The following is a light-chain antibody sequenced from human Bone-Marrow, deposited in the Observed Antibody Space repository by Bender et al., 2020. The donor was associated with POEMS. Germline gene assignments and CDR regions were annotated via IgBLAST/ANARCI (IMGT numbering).Light chain of an antibody. J-gene: IGLJ3*02. CDR2: DVR. V-gene: IGLV2-11*01. CDR1: SSDVGEYNF. CDR3: CSYTTSNTWV. Sequence: QSALTQPRSVSGSPGQSVTISCTGSSSDVGEYNFISWYQQHPGKVLKLMIYDVRARPSGVPDRFSGSKSAYSASLTISGLQAEDEADYYCCSYTTSNTWVFGGGTKVTVL.